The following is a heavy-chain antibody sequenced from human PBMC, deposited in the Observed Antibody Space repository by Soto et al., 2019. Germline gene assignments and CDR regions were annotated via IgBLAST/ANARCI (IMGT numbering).Heavy chain of an antibody. V-gene: IGHV4-30-4*01. CDR2: IFYTGTT. D-gene: IGHD3-9*01. CDR1: GGSISSGNYY. CDR3: ARDRHSDWLSGGYYYYGMDV. Sequence: QVQLQESGPGLVKPSQTLSLTCTVSGGSISSGNYYSSWIRQPPGKGLEWIGYIFYTGTTYYNPSFKRRVTISLDTSKNQFSLKLSSVTAADTAVYYCARDRHSDWLSGGYYYYGMDVWGQGTTVTVSS. J-gene: IGHJ6*02.